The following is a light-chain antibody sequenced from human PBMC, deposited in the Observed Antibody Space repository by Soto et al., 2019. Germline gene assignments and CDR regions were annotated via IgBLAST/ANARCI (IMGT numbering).Light chain of an antibody. Sequence: DIQMTQSPSILSASVGDRVTITCRASQRISSWLAWYQHKPGKAPKLLLYKASSLESGVTSRFSGSGSGTEFTLTISSMQADDFATYCCHQYNTFSWTFGQGTRVEI. V-gene: IGKV1-5*03. J-gene: IGKJ1*01. CDR3: HQYNTFSWT. CDR2: KAS. CDR1: QRISSW.